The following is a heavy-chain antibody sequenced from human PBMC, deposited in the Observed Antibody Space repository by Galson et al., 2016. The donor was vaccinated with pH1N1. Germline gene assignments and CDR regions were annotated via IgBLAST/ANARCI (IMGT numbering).Heavy chain of an antibody. CDR2: INIDGSTT. J-gene: IGHJ5*02. CDR1: GFTFSDYW. V-gene: IGHV3-74*01. D-gene: IGHD2-21*02. Sequence: SLRLSCAASGFTFSDYWMHWVRQAPGKGLVWVSHINIDGSTTVYADSVKGRFTISRDHARNTLFLQMNSLRAEDTGVYYCARPRATALAYGFDPRGQGTLVTVSS. CDR3: ARPRATALAYGFDP.